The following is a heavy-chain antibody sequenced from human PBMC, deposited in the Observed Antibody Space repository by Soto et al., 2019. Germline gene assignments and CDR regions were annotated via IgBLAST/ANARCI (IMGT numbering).Heavy chain of an antibody. Sequence: GGSLRLSCTVSGFAFNNYGISWVRQAPGKWLEWVSSISKSDYTYYSDSVKGRFTISRDNAKNSVSLQMNTLRVEDTAVYYCAREDSIIIPAVSDFWGQGTLVTVSS. CDR1: GFAFNNYG. D-gene: IGHD2-2*01. V-gene: IGHV3-21*01. CDR3: AREDSIIIPAVSDF. CDR2: ISKSDYT. J-gene: IGHJ4*02.